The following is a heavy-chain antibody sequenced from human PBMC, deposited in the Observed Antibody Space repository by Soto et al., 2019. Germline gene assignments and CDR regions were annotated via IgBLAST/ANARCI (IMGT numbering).Heavy chain of an antibody. Sequence: TSETLSLTCSVSGGSISSGSYSWGWIRQPPGKGLEWIGTIYYIGNPYYTPSLKSRLTISVDTSKNQLSLKLSSVTAADTAVYYCARRYGSAIDYWGQGTLVTVSS. V-gene: IGHV4-39*01. CDR3: ARRYGSAIDY. J-gene: IGHJ4*02. CDR1: GGSISSGSYS. CDR2: IYYIGNP. D-gene: IGHD1-26*01.